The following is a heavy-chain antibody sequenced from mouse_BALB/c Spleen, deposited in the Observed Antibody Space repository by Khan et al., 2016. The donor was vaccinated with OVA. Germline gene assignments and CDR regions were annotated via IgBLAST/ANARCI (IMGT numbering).Heavy chain of an antibody. Sequence: VQLQQSGPELVKPGASVRISCKASGYIITSYYIHWVKQRPGQGLEWIGGIYPGSINSNYNENFKGKATLTADKSSSTAYMPLSSLTSEDSAVYFCARWGGNYPSYTMDYWGQGTSVTVSS. D-gene: IGHD2-1*01. V-gene: IGHV1S56*01. CDR1: GYIITSYY. J-gene: IGHJ4*01. CDR2: IYPGSINS. CDR3: ARWGGNYPSYTMDY.